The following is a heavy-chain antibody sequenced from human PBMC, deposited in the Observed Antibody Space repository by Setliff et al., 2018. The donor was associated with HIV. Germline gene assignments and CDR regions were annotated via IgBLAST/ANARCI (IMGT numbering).Heavy chain of an antibody. Sequence: PSETLSLTCDVYGGSFSGYYWSWIRQPPGKGLEWIGEINHDRTTNYNPSLKSRVTISVDKSKNQFSLTLNSVTAADTAVYYCSRGSRQLTIFGVVFKTNYYFMDVWGKGTAVTVSS. CDR1: GGSFSGYY. J-gene: IGHJ6*03. CDR3: SRGSRQLTIFGVVFKTNYYFMDV. V-gene: IGHV4-34*01. CDR2: INHDRTT. D-gene: IGHD3-3*01.